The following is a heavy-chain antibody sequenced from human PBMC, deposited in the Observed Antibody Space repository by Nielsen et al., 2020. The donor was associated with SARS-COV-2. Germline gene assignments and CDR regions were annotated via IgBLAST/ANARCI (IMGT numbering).Heavy chain of an antibody. D-gene: IGHD2-2*02. J-gene: IGHJ6*02. CDR2: IYWDDDK. CDR3: AHSPKIPRRNYYYGMDV. V-gene: IGHV2-5*02. CDR1: GFSLSTSGVG. Sequence: SGPTLVKPTQTLTLTCTFSGFSLSTSGVGVGWIRQPPGKALEWLALIYWDDDKRYSPSLKSRLTITKDTSKNQVVLTMTNMDPVDTATYYCAHSPKIPRRNYYYGMDVWGQGTTVTVSS.